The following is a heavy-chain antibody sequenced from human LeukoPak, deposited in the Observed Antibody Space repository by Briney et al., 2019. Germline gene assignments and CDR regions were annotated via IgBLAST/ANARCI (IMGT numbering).Heavy chain of an antibody. CDR2: INHSGST. CDR3: ARETIVVVTNWFDP. CDR1: GGSFSGYY. V-gene: IGHV4-34*01. Sequence: KPSETLSLTCAVYGGSFSGYYWSWIRQPPGKGLEWIGEINHSGSTNYNPSLKSRVTISVDTSKNQFSLKLSSVTAADTAVYYCARETIVVVTNWFDPWGQGTLVTVSS. D-gene: IGHD2-21*02. J-gene: IGHJ5*02.